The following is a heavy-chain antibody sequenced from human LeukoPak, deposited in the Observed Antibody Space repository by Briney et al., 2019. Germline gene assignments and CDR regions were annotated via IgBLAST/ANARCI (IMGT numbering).Heavy chain of an antibody. CDR3: ARERIDGYNSLDY. V-gene: IGHV3-48*01. CDR1: GFTFSTYN. Sequence: GSLRLSCAASGFTFSTYNMNWVRQAPGKGLEWVSYISSSGSTTYYVDSVKGRFTISRDNAKNSLYLQMNSLRAEDTAVHYCARERIDGYNSLDYWGQGTLVTVSS. J-gene: IGHJ4*02. D-gene: IGHD5-24*01. CDR2: ISSSGSTT.